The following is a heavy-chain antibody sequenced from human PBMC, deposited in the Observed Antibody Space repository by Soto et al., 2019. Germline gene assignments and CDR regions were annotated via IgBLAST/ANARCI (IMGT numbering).Heavy chain of an antibody. CDR2: ISGSNSNI. CDR1: GFSFSDYR. V-gene: IGHV3-48*02. Sequence: GSLRLSCAASGFSFSDYRMNWVRQAPGKGLEWVSFISGSNSNIYYADSVKGRFTISRDNAQKALFLQMNSLTDEDTAVYYCARDWTYCSGGSCYYGMDVWGQGTTVTVSS. J-gene: IGHJ6*02. CDR3: ARDWTYCSGGSCYYGMDV. D-gene: IGHD2-15*01.